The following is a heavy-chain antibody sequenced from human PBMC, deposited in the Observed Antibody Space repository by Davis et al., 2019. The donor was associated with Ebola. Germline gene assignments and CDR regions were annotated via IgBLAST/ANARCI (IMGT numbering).Heavy chain of an antibody. CDR1: GGTISNVNYY. V-gene: IGHV4-39*01. D-gene: IGHD1-14*01. CDR2: IYHSGNAY. CDR3: ARQRISATDVFHI. Sequence: MPSETLSLTCTVSGGTISNVNYYWGWVRQPPAKELEWIGSIYHSGNAYYYNPSLKSRVTVSIDTSKNQFSLRQSSLTAADTAIYYCARQRISATDVFHIWGPGTMVTVSS. J-gene: IGHJ3*02.